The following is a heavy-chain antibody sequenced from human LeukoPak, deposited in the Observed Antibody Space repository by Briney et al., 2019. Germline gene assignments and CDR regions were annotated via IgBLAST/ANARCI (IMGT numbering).Heavy chain of an antibody. CDR2: IYYSGST. CDR3: ASTTGHYDFWSGCRGPPAEYFQH. J-gene: IGHJ1*01. V-gene: IGHV4-38-2*02. D-gene: IGHD3-3*01. Sequence: SETLSLTCTVSGYSISSGYYWGWIRQPPGKGLEWIGYIYYSGSTNYNPSLKSRVTISVDTSKNQFSLKLSSVTAADTAVYYCASTTGHYDFWSGCRGPPAEYFQHWGQGTLVIVSS. CDR1: GYSISSGYY.